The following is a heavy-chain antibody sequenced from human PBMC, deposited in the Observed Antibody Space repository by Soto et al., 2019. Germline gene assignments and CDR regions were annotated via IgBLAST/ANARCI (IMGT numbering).Heavy chain of an antibody. CDR3: ARGYDYGDYGG. CDR1: GFTFSDYY. J-gene: IGHJ4*02. Sequence: GGSLRLCCAASGFTFSDYYMSWIRQAPGKGLEWVSYISSSGSVIYYADSVKGRFTISRDNAKNSLYLQINSLKAEDTAVYYCARGYDYGDYGGWGQGTLVTVSS. CDR2: ISSSGSVI. D-gene: IGHD4-17*01. V-gene: IGHV3-11*01.